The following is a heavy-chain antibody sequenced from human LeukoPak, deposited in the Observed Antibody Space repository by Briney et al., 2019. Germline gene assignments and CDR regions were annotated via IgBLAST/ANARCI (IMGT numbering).Heavy chain of an antibody. V-gene: IGHV3-7*01. Sequence: RGSLRLSCAASGFSFSWYWMTWVRQAPGQGLEWVATLTPDGSETYYRDSVRGRFTISRDNAKNSLSLQMNSLRDDDTAVYYCATLESRGSWGQGTLVTVSS. D-gene: IGHD3-22*01. CDR1: GFSFSWYW. CDR3: ATLESRGS. J-gene: IGHJ5*02. CDR2: LTPDGSET.